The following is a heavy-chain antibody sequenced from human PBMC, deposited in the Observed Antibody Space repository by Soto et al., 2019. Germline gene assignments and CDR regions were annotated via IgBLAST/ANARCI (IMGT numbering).Heavy chain of an antibody. CDR2: ISAYNGNT. V-gene: IGHV1-18*01. CDR1: GYTFTSYG. Sequence: QVQLVQSGAEVKKPGASVKVSCKASGYTFTSYGISWVRQAPGQGLEWMGWISAYNGNTKYAQKLQGRVTMTTDTSTSTAYMELRSLRSADTAVYYCARDRHYGSGGTNWFDPWGQGTLVTVSS. J-gene: IGHJ5*02. CDR3: ARDRHYGSGGTNWFDP. D-gene: IGHD3-10*01.